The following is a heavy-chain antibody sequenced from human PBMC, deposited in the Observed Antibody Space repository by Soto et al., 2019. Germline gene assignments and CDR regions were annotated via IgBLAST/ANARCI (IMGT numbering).Heavy chain of an antibody. CDR3: AREGPYSSSWTGYYYYGMDV. D-gene: IGHD6-13*01. CDR1: GYTFTSYA. CDR2: INAGNGNT. Sequence: ASVKVSCKASGYTFTSYAMHWVRQAPGQRLEWMGWINAGNGNTKYSQKFQGRVTITRDTSASTAYMELSSLRSEDTAVYYCAREGPYSSSWTGYYYYGMDVWGQGTTVTVSS. J-gene: IGHJ6*02. V-gene: IGHV1-3*01.